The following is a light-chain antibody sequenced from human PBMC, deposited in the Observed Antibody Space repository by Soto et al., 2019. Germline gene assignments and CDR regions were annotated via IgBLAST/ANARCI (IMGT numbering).Light chain of an antibody. V-gene: IGLV2-14*01. CDR1: SSDVGAYNY. CDR3: SSYTSSSTLRGV. J-gene: IGLJ1*01. Sequence: QSALTQPASVSGSPGQSITISCTGTSSDVGAYNYVSWYQQHPGKAPKLMIYDVTNRPSGVSNRFSGSKSGNTASLTISGLQAEDEADYYCSSYTSSSTLRGVFGTGT. CDR2: DVT.